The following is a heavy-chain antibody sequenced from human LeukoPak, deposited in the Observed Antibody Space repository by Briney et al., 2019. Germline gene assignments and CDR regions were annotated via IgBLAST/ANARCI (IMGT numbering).Heavy chain of an antibody. CDR1: GHSFTHHG. J-gene: IGHJ4*02. CDR3: ARDPTNTSGRYAYFDY. CDR2: ISGYNGDT. Sequence: ASVKLSCKTFGHSFTHHGFSWVRQAPGQGLEWMGWISGYNGDTHYAQNFQGRVTLISDTSTSTVYMELRSLRSDDTAVYYCARDPTNTSGRYAYFDYWGQGALVTVSS. V-gene: IGHV1-18*01. D-gene: IGHD6-19*01.